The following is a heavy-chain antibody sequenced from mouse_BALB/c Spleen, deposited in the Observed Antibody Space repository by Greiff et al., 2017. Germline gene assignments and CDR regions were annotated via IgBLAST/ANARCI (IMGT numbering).Heavy chain of an antibody. J-gene: IGHJ2*01. Sequence: EVKVVESGGDLVKPGGSLKLSCAASGFTFSSYGMSWVRQTPDKRLEWVATISSGGSYTYYPDSVKGRFTISRDNAKNTLYLQMSSLKSEDTAMYYCARHKTTAYFDYWGQGTTLTVSS. CDR1: GFTFSSYG. CDR3: ARHKTTAYFDY. D-gene: IGHD1-2*01. CDR2: ISSGGSYT. V-gene: IGHV5-6*01.